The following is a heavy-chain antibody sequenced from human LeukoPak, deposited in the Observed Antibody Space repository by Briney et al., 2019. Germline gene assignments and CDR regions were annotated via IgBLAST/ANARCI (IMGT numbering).Heavy chain of an antibody. CDR3: AGHHPRNTVDF. Sequence: KPSETLSLTCTVSGGSISSYYWSWIRQPPGKGLEWIAYISDIGSINYNPSLKCRVTISLDTSKNQFSLKLSSVTAADTAVYYCAGHHPRNTVDFWGQGTLVTVSS. CDR1: GGSISSYY. CDR2: ISDIGSI. J-gene: IGHJ4*02. D-gene: IGHD2-8*02. V-gene: IGHV4-59*08.